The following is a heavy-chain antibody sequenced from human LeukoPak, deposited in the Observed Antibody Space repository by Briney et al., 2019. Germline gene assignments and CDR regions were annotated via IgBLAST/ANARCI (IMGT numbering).Heavy chain of an antibody. CDR3: ARDSESYGGNSDY. V-gene: IGHV3-48*04. D-gene: IGHD4-23*01. CDR1: GFTFSTYN. Sequence: GGSLRLSCAASGFTFSTYNMNWVRQAPGKGLEWVSYISSSGSTIYYADSVKGRFTISRDNAKNSLDLQMNSLRAEDTAVYYCARDSESYGGNSDYWGQGTLVTVSS. CDR2: ISSSGSTI. J-gene: IGHJ4*02.